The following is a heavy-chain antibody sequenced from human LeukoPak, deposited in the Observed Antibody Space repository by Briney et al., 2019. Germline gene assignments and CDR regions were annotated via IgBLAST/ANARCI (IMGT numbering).Heavy chain of an antibody. Sequence: ASVKVSCKASGYTFTTYGISWVRQAPGQGLEWLGRISVYNGNTNYAQKFQGRVTMTRDTSISTAYMELSRLRSDDTAVYFCARDHCVSSGCYEDYYYGMDVWGRGTTVTVSS. J-gene: IGHJ6*02. CDR2: ISVYNGNT. D-gene: IGHD2-2*01. V-gene: IGHV1-18*01. CDR3: ARDHCVSSGCYEDYYYGMDV. CDR1: GYTFTTYG.